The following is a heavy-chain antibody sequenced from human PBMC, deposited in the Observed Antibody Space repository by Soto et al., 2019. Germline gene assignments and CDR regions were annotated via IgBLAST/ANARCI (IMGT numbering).Heavy chain of an antibody. CDR2: SIPMLGMS. CDR1: GGTFSSYT. CDR3: ATNYGSGSAHFDH. V-gene: IGHV1-69*02. J-gene: IGHJ4*02. D-gene: IGHD3-10*01. Sequence: QVQLVQSGPEVKKPGSSVRVSCTASGGTFSSYTINWERQVPGQGPEWMGRSIPMLGMSNYAQKFQGRVMMIADKSTNTVYMELSSLRSEDTAIYYCATNYGSGSAHFDHWGQGTLITVSS.